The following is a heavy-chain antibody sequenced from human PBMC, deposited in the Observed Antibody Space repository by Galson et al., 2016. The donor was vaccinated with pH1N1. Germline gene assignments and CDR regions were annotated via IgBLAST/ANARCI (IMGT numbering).Heavy chain of an antibody. D-gene: IGHD3-22*01. V-gene: IGHV3-66*01. J-gene: IGHJ4*02. CDR2: VYGDGRT. CDR3: ARGYFDSSAFYSGDF. CDR1: GFSVSKNY. Sequence: LRLSCAVFGFSVSKNYMSWVRQAPGKGLEWVAVVYGDGRTFYGDSVKGRFTVSGDNWRNTVYLQMNSLRAEDTAVYFCARGYFDSSAFYSGDFWGQGTLVTVSS.